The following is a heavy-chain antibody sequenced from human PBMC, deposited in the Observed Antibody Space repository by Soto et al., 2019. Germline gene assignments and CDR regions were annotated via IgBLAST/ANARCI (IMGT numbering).Heavy chain of an antibody. CDR2: IIPNNGTA. V-gene: IGHV1-69*05. J-gene: IGHJ4*02. CDR3: AREDEYRSSFDY. CDR1: GGTFSSYA. Sequence: EASVKVSCKASGGTFSSYAISWVRQAPGQGLEWMGGIIPNNGTANYAQKLQGRVTITTDASTSTAYMELRSLRSDDTAVYYCAREDEYRSSFDYWGQGTLVTGSS. D-gene: IGHD6-6*01.